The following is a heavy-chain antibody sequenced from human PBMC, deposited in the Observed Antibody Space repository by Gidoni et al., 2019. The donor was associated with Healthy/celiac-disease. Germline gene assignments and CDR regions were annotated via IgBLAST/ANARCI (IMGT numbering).Heavy chain of an antibody. D-gene: IGHD3-3*01. CDR1: GLTFSNDW. J-gene: IGHJ4*02. V-gene: IGHV3-15*01. CDR3: TTEDDFWSGYYLIDY. Sequence: EVQLVEAGGGLVKPGGALRLSGGASGLTFSNDWMSWVRQAPGKGLGWVGRIKSKADGGTTDYAAPVKGRFTISRDDSKNTLFLQMNSLKTEDTAVYYCTTEDDFWSGYYLIDYWGQGTLVTVSS. CDR2: IKSKADGGTT.